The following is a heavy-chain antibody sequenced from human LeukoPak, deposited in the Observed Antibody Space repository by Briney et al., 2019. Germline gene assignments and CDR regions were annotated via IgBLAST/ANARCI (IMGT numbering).Heavy chain of an antibody. CDR1: GGSISSYY. CDR3: ARTTLLGTQDY. D-gene: IGHD1-1*01. J-gene: IGHJ4*02. V-gene: IGHV4-59*01. Sequence: SETLSLTCTVSGGSISSYYWSWIRQPPGKGLEWIGYIYYIGSTKYNPSLTGRVTISVDSSKNQFSLRLSSVTAADTAFYFCARTTLLGTQDYWGRGTLVTVSS. CDR2: IYYIGST.